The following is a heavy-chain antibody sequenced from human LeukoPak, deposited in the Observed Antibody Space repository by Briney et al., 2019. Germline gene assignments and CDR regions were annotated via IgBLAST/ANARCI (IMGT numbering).Heavy chain of an antibody. CDR3: ARVYYDFWSGYSPYDY. J-gene: IGHJ4*02. V-gene: IGHV3-7*01. CDR1: GFTFSSYW. D-gene: IGHD3-3*01. CDR2: IKQDGSEK. Sequence: GGSLRLSCAASGFTFSSYWMSWVRQAPGKGLEWVANIKQDGSEKYYVDSVKGRFTISRDNSKNTLYLQMNSLRAEDTAVYYCARVYYDFWSGYSPYDYWGQGTLVTVSS.